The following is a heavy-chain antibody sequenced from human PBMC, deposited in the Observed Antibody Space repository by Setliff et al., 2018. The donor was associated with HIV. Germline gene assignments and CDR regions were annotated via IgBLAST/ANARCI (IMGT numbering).Heavy chain of an antibody. CDR2: IYWDDDK. J-gene: IGHJ4*02. CDR1: GFSLASIGVG. D-gene: IGHD3-10*01. V-gene: IGHV2-5*02. CDR3: AHFSYYRSMYFDY. Sequence: SGPTLVNPPQTLTLTCTVSGFSLASIGVGVGWVRQPPGEGLEWLALIYWDDDKRYSPSLNNRLTITKDTSKNQVVLTLTDMDPVDTATYYCAHFSYYRSMYFDYWGQGTLVTVSS.